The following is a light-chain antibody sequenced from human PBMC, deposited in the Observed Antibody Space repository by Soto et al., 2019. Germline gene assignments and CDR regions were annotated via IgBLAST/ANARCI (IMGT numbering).Light chain of an antibody. CDR3: QQYNNCGPERT. V-gene: IGKV3-15*01. Sequence: EIVMTQSPATLSVSPGERATLSCRASQSVSSNLAWYQQKPGQAPRLLIYGASTRATGIPARFSGSGSGTEFTHTISSLQSEDFSVYYCQQYNNCGPERTFGQGTKVEIK. J-gene: IGKJ1*01. CDR2: GAS. CDR1: QSVSSN.